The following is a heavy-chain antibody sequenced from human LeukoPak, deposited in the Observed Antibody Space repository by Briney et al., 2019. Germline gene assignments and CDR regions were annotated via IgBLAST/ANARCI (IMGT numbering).Heavy chain of an antibody. J-gene: IGHJ3*01. CDR2: INWNGGST. V-gene: IGHV3-20*04. Sequence: GGSLRLSCAASGFTFDDYGMSWVRQAPGKGLEWVSGINWNGGSTGYADSVKGRFTISRDNAKNSLYLQMNSLRAEDTALYYCARATNPGGFRPLPTLWGQGTMVTVSS. CDR3: ARATNPGGFRPLPTL. D-gene: IGHD3-10*01. CDR1: GFTFDDYG.